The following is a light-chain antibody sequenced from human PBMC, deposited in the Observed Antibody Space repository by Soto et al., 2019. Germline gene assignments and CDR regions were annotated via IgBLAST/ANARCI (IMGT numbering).Light chain of an antibody. V-gene: IGLV2-14*01. CDR1: SRDVGGYNY. Sequence: QSPLTQAASVSGSPGQSITISCTGTSRDVGGYNYVSWYPQHPGKAPKLMIYDVSNRPSGVSNRFSGSKSGNTASLTISGLQAEDEADYYCSSYTSSSTPLVFGTGTKAPS. CDR2: DVS. J-gene: IGLJ1*01. CDR3: SSYTSSSTPLV.